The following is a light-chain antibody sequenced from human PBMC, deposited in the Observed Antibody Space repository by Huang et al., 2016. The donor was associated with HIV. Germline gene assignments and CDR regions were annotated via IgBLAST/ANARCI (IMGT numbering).Light chain of an antibody. V-gene: IGKV3-20*01. CDR1: QSVRSSY. Sequence: EIVLTQSPGTLSLFPGERATLSCRASQSVRSSYLAWYKQKPGQAPRLLIYGASTRATGIPDRFSGSGSGTDFTLTISRLEPEDFAVYYCQQYGRSSWTFGQGTKVEIK. CDR3: QQYGRSSWT. CDR2: GAS. J-gene: IGKJ1*01.